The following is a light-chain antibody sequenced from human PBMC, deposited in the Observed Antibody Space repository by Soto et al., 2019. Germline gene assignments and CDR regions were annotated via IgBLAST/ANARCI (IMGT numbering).Light chain of an antibody. V-gene: IGLV2-14*01. Sequence: QSALTQPASVSGSPGQSITISCTGTSSDIGAYNYVSWYQQHPGKAPTLMIYEVGNWPSGASNRFSGSKSGNTASLTISGLQAEDEADYYCSSYTTSSTWVFGGGTKLTVL. CDR1: SSDIGAYNY. J-gene: IGLJ3*02. CDR2: EVG. CDR3: SSYTTSSTWV.